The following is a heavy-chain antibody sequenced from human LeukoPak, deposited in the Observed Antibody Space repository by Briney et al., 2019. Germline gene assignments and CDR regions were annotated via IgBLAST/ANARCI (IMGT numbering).Heavy chain of an antibody. CDR2: FIPIFGSA. CDR3: ARNVIAVAGSGSDFSYYNIDL. CDR1: GESFLKYG. Sequence: VASVKVSCKASGESFLKYGISWVRQAPGQGLEWMGGFIPIFGSADYVQKFRGRLTFTTDESKTTAYMDLSRLTSEDTAIYYCARNVIAVAGSGSDFSYYNIDLWGRGTTVIVSS. D-gene: IGHD6-19*01. V-gene: IGHV1-69*05. J-gene: IGHJ6*03.